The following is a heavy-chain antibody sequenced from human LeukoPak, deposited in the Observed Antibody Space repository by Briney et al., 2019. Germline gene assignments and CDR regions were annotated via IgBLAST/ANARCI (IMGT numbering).Heavy chain of an antibody. CDR1: GFTFSSYA. V-gene: IGHV3-23*01. CDR3: AKNQQWLASLHVLGFDYYYGMDV. CDR2: IGGSGGST. D-gene: IGHD6-19*01. Sequence: GGSLRLSCAASGFTFSSYAMSWVRQAPGKGLEWVSAIGGSGGSTYYADSVKGRFTISRDNSKNTLYLQMNSLRAEDTAVYYCAKNQQWLASLHVLGFDYYYGMDVWGQGTTVTVSS. J-gene: IGHJ6*02.